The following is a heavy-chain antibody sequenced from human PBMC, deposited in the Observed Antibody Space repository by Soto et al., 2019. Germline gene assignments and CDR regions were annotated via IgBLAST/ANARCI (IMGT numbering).Heavy chain of an antibody. D-gene: IGHD6-13*01. Sequence: ASVKVSCKASGGTFSSYAISWVRQAPGQGLEWMGGIIPIFGTANYAQKFQGRVTITADESTSTAYMELSSLRSEDAAVYYCARAIIAATGRGTYYYGMDVWGQGTTVTVSS. CDR1: GGTFSSYA. J-gene: IGHJ6*02. V-gene: IGHV1-69*13. CDR3: ARAIIAATGRGTYYYGMDV. CDR2: IIPIFGTA.